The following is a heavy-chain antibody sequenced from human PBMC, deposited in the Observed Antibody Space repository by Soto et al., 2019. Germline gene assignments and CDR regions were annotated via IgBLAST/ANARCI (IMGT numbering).Heavy chain of an antibody. J-gene: IGHJ4*02. V-gene: IGHV3-23*01. CDR2: ISGSGGST. D-gene: IGHD6-19*01. CDR3: AKDLIAVAGRAYHFDY. CDR1: GFTFSSYA. Sequence: EVQLLESGGGLVQPGGSLRLSCAASGFTFSSYAMSWVRQAPGKGLEWVSAISGSGGSTYYADSVKGRFTISRDNSKNTLYLQMNSLRAEDTAVYYCAKDLIAVAGRAYHFDYWGQGTLVTVSS.